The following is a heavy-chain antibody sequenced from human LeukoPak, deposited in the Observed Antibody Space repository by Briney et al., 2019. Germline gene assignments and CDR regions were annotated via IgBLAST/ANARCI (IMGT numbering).Heavy chain of an antibody. CDR2: ISGSGGST. CDR3: AKGLLAGNYDFWSGSAASYFDY. J-gene: IGHJ4*02. Sequence: GGSLRLSCAASGFTFSSYAMSWVRQAPGKGLEWVSSISGSGGSTNYADSVKGRLTISRDNSKNTLYLQMNSLRAEDTAVYYCAKGLLAGNYDFWSGSAASYFDYWGQGTLVTVSS. CDR1: GFTFSSYA. D-gene: IGHD3-3*01. V-gene: IGHV3-23*01.